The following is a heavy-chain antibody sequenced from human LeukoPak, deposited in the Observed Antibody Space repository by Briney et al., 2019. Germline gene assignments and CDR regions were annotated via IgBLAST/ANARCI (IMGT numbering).Heavy chain of an antibody. V-gene: IGHV4-39*01. CDR2: IYYSGST. CDR3: SGARMGVFDY. J-gene: IGHJ4*02. Sequence: SETLSLTCTVSGGSISSSSYYWGWIRQPPGKGLEWIGSIYYSGSTYYNPSLKSRVTISVDTSKNQFSLKLSSVTAADTAVYYCSGARMGVFDYWGQGTLVTVSS. D-gene: IGHD2-8*01. CDR1: GGSISSSSYY.